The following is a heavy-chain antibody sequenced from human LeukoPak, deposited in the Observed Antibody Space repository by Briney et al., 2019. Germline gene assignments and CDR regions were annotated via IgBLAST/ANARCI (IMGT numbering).Heavy chain of an antibody. Sequence: PLASVKVSCKASGYTFTSYYMHWVRQAPGQGLEWMGIINPSGGSTSYAQKFQGRVTMTRDMSISTAYVELSRLRSDDTAVYYCARDTYDILTGYDGLDYWGQGTLVTVSS. V-gene: IGHV1-46*01. CDR1: GYTFTSYY. CDR2: INPSGGST. J-gene: IGHJ4*02. D-gene: IGHD3-9*01. CDR3: ARDTYDILTGYDGLDY.